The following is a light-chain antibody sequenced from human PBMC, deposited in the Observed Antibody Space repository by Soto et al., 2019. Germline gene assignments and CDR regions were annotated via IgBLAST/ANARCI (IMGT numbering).Light chain of an antibody. CDR3: QSYDNSLSGYV. J-gene: IGLJ1*01. CDR1: SSNIGARYD. V-gene: IGLV1-40*01. CDR2: TNS. Sequence: QLVLTQPPSVSGAAGQRVTISCTGSSSNIGARYDVHWYQQLPGTAPKLLIYTNSNRPSGVPDRFSGSKSGTSASLAITGLHAEDEADYYCQSYDNSLSGYVFGTGTKVTVL.